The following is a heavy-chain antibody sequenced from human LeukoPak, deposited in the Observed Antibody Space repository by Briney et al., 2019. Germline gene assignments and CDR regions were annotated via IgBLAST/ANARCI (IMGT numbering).Heavy chain of an antibody. Sequence: SETLSLTCTVSGYSISSGYYWGWIRQPPGKGLEWIGSIYHSGSTYYNPSLKSRVTISVDTSKNQFSLKLSSVTAADTAVYYCARHTNYQVSKYYFDYWGQGTLVTVSS. CDR2: IYHSGST. V-gene: IGHV4-38-2*02. CDR1: GYSISSGYY. D-gene: IGHD1-1*01. J-gene: IGHJ4*02. CDR3: ARHTNYQVSKYYFDY.